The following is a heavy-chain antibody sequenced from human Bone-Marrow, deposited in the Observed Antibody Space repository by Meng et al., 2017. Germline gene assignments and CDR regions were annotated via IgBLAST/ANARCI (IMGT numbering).Heavy chain of an antibody. CDR2: VKSKTDGGTT. Sequence: EVQLVESGGGLVKPGGSLRLSCAASGFTFSSAWMNWVRQAPGKGPEWVGRVKSKTDGGTTDFAAPVKGRFTISRDDSRNTVYLQMNSLKTEDTAVYYCTTRSGGKNDYWGQGTLVTVSS. D-gene: IGHD2-15*01. CDR1: GFTFSSAW. J-gene: IGHJ4*02. V-gene: IGHV3-15*01. CDR3: TTRSGGKNDY.